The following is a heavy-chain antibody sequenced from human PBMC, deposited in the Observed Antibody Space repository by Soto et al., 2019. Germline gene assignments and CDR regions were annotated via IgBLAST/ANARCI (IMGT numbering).Heavy chain of an antibody. Sequence: EVQLVESGGGLVQPGGSQRLSCAASGFTIRSYWMHWVRQAPGKGLVWVSRIDRDGSTTSYAESVKGRFTISRDKAKNTLFLQMNSLTVEDTAVYYCAKDIVVVPAAIYSSYYYGMDVWGQGTTVIVS. J-gene: IGHJ6*02. CDR2: IDRDGSTT. CDR3: AKDIVVVPAAIYSSYYYGMDV. CDR1: GFTIRSYW. D-gene: IGHD2-2*01. V-gene: IGHV3-74*01.